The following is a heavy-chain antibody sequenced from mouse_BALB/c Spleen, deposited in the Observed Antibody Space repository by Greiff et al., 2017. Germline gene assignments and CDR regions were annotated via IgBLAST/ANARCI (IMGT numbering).Heavy chain of an antibody. CDR1: GFTFSSYG. J-gene: IGHJ2*01. CDR3: ARETHSYDY. V-gene: IGHV5-6*01. CDR2: ISSGGSYT. Sequence: VQLQQSGGDLVKPGGSLKLSCAASGFTFSSYGMSWVRQTPDKRLEWVATISSGGSYTYYPDSVKGRFTISRDNAKNTLYLQMSSLKSEDTAMYYCARETHSYDYWGQGTTLTVSS.